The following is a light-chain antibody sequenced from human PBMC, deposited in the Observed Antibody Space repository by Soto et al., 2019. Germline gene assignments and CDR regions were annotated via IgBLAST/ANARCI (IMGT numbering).Light chain of an antibody. V-gene: IGKV4-1*01. J-gene: IGKJ1*01. CDR3: QQYYNAPQN. Sequence: DIVLTQSPDSLAVSLGERATINCKSSQPILYGPNNKNYLAWYQQKPGQPPKLLIYWASTRESGVPDRFSGSGSETDFTLTISSLQAEDVADYYCQQYYNAPQNFGQGTKVEIK. CDR2: WAS. CDR1: QPILYGPNNKNY.